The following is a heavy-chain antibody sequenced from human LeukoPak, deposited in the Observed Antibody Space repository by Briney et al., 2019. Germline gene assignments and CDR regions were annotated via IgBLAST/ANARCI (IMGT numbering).Heavy chain of an antibody. D-gene: IGHD2-15*01. CDR1: GFTFSSYS. CDR3: ARERFVVVVAATIFDY. V-gene: IGHV3-48*01. CDR2: ISSSSSTI. J-gene: IGHJ4*02. Sequence: GGSLRLSCAASGFTFSSYSMNWVRQAPGKGLEWVSYISSSSSTIYYADSVKGRFTISRDSAKNSLYLQMNSLRAEDTAVYYCARERFVVVVAATIFDYWGQGTLVTVSS.